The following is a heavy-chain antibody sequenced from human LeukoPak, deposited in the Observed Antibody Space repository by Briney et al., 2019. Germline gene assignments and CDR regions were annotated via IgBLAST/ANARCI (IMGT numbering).Heavy chain of an antibody. J-gene: IGHJ4*02. CDR1: GFTFTSSA. D-gene: IGHD1-26*01. Sequence: GTSVKVSCKASGFTFTSSAVQWVRQARGQRLEWIGWIVVGSGNTNYAQKFQERVTITRDMSTSTAYMELSSLRSEDTAVYYCAAPLSGSYRYPDYWGQGTLVTVSS. CDR3: AAPLSGSYRYPDY. CDR2: IVVGSGNT. V-gene: IGHV1-58*01.